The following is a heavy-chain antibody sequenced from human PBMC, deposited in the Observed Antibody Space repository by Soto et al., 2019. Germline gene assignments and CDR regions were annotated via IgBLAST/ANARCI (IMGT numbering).Heavy chain of an antibody. Sequence: QVQLVESGGGVVQPGRSLRLSCAASGFTFNRYGMHWVRQAPGKGLEWVAVIWYDGSSEYYADSVKGRFTISRDNSKNPLFLQMNSLRAEDTAVYYCARGVDYFDYWGQGTLVTVSS. CDR1: GFTFNRYG. V-gene: IGHV3-33*01. CDR3: ARGVDYFDY. J-gene: IGHJ4*02. CDR2: IWYDGSSE.